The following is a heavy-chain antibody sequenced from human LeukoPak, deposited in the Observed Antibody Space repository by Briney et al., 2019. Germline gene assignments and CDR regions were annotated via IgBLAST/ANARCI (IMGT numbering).Heavy chain of an antibody. Sequence: GGSLRLSCAASGFPVSSNYMSWVRQAPGKGLEWVSVIYSGGSTYYADSVKGRFTISRDNSKNTLYLQMNSLRAEDTAVYYCARAITLRYYFDYWGQGTLVTVSS. V-gene: IGHV3-66*02. J-gene: IGHJ4*02. CDR2: IYSGGST. D-gene: IGHD3-10*01. CDR3: ARAITLRYYFDY. CDR1: GFPVSSNY.